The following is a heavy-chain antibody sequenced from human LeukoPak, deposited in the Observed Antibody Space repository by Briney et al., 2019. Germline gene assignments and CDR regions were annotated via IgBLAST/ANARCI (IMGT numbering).Heavy chain of an antibody. V-gene: IGHV4-31*03. J-gene: IGHJ5*02. CDR2: IYYSGST. Sequence: YPSQTLSLTCTVSGGSISSGGYYWTWIRQHPGKGLEWIGYIYYSGSTYYNPSLKSRVTISVDTSKNQFSLRLSSVTAADTAVYYCARYYYGSGSYIDPWGQGTLVTVSS. CDR3: ARYYYGSGSYIDP. CDR1: GGSISSGGYY. D-gene: IGHD3-10*01.